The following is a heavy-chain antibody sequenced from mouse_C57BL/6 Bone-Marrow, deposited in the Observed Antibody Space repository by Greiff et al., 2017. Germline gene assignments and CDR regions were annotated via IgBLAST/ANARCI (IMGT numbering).Heavy chain of an antibody. D-gene: IGHD2-4*01. CDR1: GFTFSSYG. CDR2: ISSGGSYT. J-gene: IGHJ3*01. V-gene: IGHV5-6*01. Sequence: EVKLMESGGDLVKPGGSLKLSCAASGFTFSSYGMSWVRQTPDKRREWVATISSGGSYTYYPDRLKGRFTISRDKAKNTLYLQMISLQSEDTAMYYCASDYDPWFADWGQGTLVTVSA. CDR3: ASDYDPWFAD.